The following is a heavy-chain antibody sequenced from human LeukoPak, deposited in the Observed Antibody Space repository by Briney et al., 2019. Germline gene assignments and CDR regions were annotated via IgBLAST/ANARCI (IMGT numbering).Heavy chain of an antibody. J-gene: IGHJ1*01. CDR2: IRSKAYGGTT. D-gene: IGHD3-22*01. Sequence: PGGSLRLSCTASGFTFGDYAMSWFRQAPGKGLEWVGFIRSKAYGGTTQYAASVKGRFTISRDDSKSIAYLQMNSLKTEDTAVYYCTRLDYYDNREYFQHWGQGTLVTVSS. CDR3: TRLDYYDNREYFQH. CDR1: GFTFGDYA. V-gene: IGHV3-49*03.